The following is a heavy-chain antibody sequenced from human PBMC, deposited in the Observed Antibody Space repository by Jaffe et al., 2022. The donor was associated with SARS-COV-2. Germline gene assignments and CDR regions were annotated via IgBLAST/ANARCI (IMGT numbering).Heavy chain of an antibody. CDR2: INHGGGT. CDR1: GGSFSGYY. CDR3: ARASAKTATILNYMDV. Sequence: QVQLQQWGAGLLKPSETLSLTCAVYGGSFSGYYWTWIRQPPGKGLEWIGEINHGGGTNYNPSLKSRVTISLDTSKNQFSLRLSSVTAADTAVYYCARASAKTATILNYMDVWGKGTTVTVS. V-gene: IGHV4-34*01. D-gene: IGHD5-12*01. J-gene: IGHJ6*03.